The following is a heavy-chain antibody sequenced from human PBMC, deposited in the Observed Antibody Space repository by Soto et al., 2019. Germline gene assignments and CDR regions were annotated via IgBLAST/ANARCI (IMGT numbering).Heavy chain of an antibody. CDR2: VYFSRRT. Sequence: SETLSLTCTVSGGSISTNYYWGWIRQPPGQGLKWIGSVYFSRRTYYNPSLKSRATISVDTSKNQFSLRLSSVTAADPAVYYCTRPSFDNSGYTYWGQGALVTVSS. V-gene: IGHV4-39*01. CDR1: GGSISTNYY. D-gene: IGHD3-22*01. CDR3: TRPSFDNSGYTY. J-gene: IGHJ4*02.